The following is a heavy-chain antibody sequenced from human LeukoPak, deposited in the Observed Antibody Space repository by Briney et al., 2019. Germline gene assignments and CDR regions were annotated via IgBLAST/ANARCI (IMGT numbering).Heavy chain of an antibody. Sequence: SETLSLTCTVSGGSISSYYWSWIRQPPGKGLEWIGYIYYSGSTNYNPSLKRRVTISVDTTKNQYSLRLTSVTAADTAVYYCATRGIWDLQIGNSFDPWGQGILVTVSS. CDR1: GGSISSYY. D-gene: IGHD3-16*01. CDR2: IYYSGST. V-gene: IGHV4-59*08. J-gene: IGHJ5*02. CDR3: ATRGIWDLQIGNSFDP.